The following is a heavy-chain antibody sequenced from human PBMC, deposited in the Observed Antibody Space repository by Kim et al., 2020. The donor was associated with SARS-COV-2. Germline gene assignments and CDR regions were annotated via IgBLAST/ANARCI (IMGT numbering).Heavy chain of an antibody. J-gene: IGHJ4*02. CDR1: GGSISSSNYY. CDR2: IYYSGTT. V-gene: IGHV4-39*01. Sequence: SETLSLTCTVSGGSISSSNYYWGWIRQPPGKGLEWIGSIYYSGTTYYNPSLKSRVTISVDTSKNQFSLKLRSVTAADTAVYYCARRADNLCQGSLVHGS. CDR3: ARRADN.